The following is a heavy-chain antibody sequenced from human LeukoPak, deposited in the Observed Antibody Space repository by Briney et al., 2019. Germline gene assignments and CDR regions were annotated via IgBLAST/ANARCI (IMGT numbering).Heavy chain of an antibody. D-gene: IGHD3-10*01. CDR1: GFTFSSYW. Sequence: GGSLRLSCTASGFTFSSYWMHWVRQAPGKGLVWVSRINSDGSSTSYADSVKGRFTISRDNAKNTLYLQMNSLRAEDTAVYYCARYDGSGSYRYYWGQGTLVTVSS. J-gene: IGHJ4*02. CDR3: ARYDGSGSYRYY. V-gene: IGHV3-74*01. CDR2: INSDGSST.